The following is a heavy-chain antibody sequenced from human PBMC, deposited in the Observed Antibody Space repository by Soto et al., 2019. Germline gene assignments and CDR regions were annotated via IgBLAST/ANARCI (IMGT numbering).Heavy chain of an antibody. D-gene: IGHD6-6*01. CDR1: GYTLSELS. Sequence: GASVKVSCTFSGYTLSELSMHWVRQAPGKGLEWMGGFDPEDGETIYAQKFQGRVTMTEDTSTDTAYMELSSLRSEDTAVYYCATDGSSSEYWGQGTLVTVSS. V-gene: IGHV1-24*01. J-gene: IGHJ4*02. CDR2: FDPEDGET. CDR3: ATDGSSSEY.